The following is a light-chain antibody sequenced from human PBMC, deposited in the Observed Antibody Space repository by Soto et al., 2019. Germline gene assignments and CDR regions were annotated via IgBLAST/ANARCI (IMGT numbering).Light chain of an antibody. J-gene: IGLJ6*01. CDR2: RND. Sequence: QLVLTQPPSTSGTPGQRVTISCSGSSSNTGSNYVYWFQQLPGTAPKLLIYRNDHRPSGVPDRFSGSKSGTSASLAISGLRSEDEADYYCATWDDSLSGDFVFGTGTQLTVL. CDR1: SSNTGSNY. V-gene: IGLV1-47*01. CDR3: ATWDDSLSGDFV.